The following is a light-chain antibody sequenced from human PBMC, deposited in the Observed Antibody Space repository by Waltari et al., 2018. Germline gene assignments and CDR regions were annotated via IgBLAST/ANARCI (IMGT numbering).Light chain of an antibody. J-gene: IGKJ3*01. V-gene: IGKV1-33*01. CDR2: STS. CDR1: PDIINY. Sequence: DVQMTQSPSSLSASIGDRVTITCQASPDIINYLNWYQQKPGKAPNLLIYSTSNLESGVPSRFSGSGSGTLFTFTISSLQPEDIAAYYCQQYDSLPLTFGPGTTVDV. CDR3: QQYDSLPLT.